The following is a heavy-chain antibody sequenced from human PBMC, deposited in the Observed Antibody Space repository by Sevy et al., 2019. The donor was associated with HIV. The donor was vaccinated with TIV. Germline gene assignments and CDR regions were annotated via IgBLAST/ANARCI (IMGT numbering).Heavy chain of an antibody. Sequence: GGSLRLSCAASGFTFSSYSMNWVRQAPGKGLEWVSSISSSSSYIYYADSVKGRFTISRDNAKNSLYLQMNSLRAEDTAVYYCARGGGYGLTTPIDYWGQGTLVTVSS. CDR2: ISSSSSYI. CDR3: ARGGGYGLTTPIDY. D-gene: IGHD5-12*01. CDR1: GFTFSSYS. J-gene: IGHJ4*02. V-gene: IGHV3-21*01.